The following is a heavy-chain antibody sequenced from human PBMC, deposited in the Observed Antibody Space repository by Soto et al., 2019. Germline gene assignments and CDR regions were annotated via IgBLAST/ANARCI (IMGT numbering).Heavy chain of an antibody. CDR3: ARHLMATAFYFYMDV. Sequence: SETLSLTCTVSGGSISSYYWSWIRQPPGKGLEWIGYIYYSGSTNYNPSLKSRVTISVDTSKNQFFLKLSSVTAADTAVYYCARHLMATAFYFYMDVWGKGTTVTVSS. V-gene: IGHV4-59*08. CDR2: IYYSGST. CDR1: GGSISSYY. J-gene: IGHJ6*03. D-gene: IGHD5-12*01.